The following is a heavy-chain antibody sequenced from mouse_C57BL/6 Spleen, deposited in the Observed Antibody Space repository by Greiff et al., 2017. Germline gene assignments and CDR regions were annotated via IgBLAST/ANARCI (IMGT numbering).Heavy chain of an antibody. V-gene: IGHV5-6*01. J-gene: IGHJ2*01. CDR1: GFTFSSYG. Sequence: EVKLVESGGDLVKPGGSLKLSCAASGFTFSSYGMSWVRQTPDKRLEWVATISSGGSYPYYPDSVKGRFTISRDNAKNTLYLQMSSLKSEDTAMYYCASRSTTVEGYFDYWGQGTTLTVSS. CDR3: ASRSTTVEGYFDY. D-gene: IGHD1-1*01. CDR2: ISSGGSYP.